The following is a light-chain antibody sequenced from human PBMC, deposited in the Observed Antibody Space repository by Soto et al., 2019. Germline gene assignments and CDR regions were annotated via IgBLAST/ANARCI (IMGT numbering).Light chain of an antibody. Sequence: IQIIHSPSSLSASVLDRVTITCQASQDISFFLNWYQQKPGKAPKLLIYDASILQAGVPSRFSGGGSGTDFTFTISSLHTEDVATYYCQQFDTLITFGQGPRLEIK. V-gene: IGKV1-33*01. J-gene: IGKJ5*01. CDR1: QDISFF. CDR2: DAS. CDR3: QQFDTLIT.